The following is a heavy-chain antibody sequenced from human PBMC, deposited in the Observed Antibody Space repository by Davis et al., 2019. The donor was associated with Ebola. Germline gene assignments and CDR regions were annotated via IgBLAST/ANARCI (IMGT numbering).Heavy chain of an antibody. CDR3: ARDRISRAIDY. J-gene: IGHJ4*02. D-gene: IGHD2/OR15-2a*01. CDR2: ISAYNGNT. Sequence: ASVKVSCKASAYTFTSYDIHWVRQATGQGLEWMGWISAYNGNTNYAQKLQGRATMTTDTSTSTAYMELRSLRSDDTAVYYCARDRISRAIDYWGQGTLVTVSS. CDR1: AYTFTSYD. V-gene: IGHV1-18*01.